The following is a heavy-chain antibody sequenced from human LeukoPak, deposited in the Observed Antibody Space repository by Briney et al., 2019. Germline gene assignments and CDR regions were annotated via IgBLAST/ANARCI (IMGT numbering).Heavy chain of an antibody. D-gene: IGHD3-16*02. CDR1: GFTFSNYA. CDR3: ALNGREVPSGAFDI. CDR2: ISGSGGST. V-gene: IGHV3-23*01. Sequence: GGSLRLSCAASGFTFSNYAMSWVRQAPGKGLEWVSAISGSGGSTYYADSVKGRFTISRDNSKNTLYLQMNSLRAEDTAVYYCALNGREVPSGAFDIWGQGTMVTASS. J-gene: IGHJ3*02.